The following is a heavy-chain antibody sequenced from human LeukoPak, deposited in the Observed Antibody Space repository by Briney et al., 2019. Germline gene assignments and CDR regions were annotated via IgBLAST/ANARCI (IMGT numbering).Heavy chain of an antibody. CDR3: ARDPNGVVDY. V-gene: IGHV1-18*01. Sequence: ASVKVSCKASGYTFTTYGISWVRQAPGQGLEWMGWISGSNGNTNYAQKLLGRVTMTTDTSTSAAYMELRSLRSDDSAVYYCARDPNGVVDYWGQGTLVTVSP. CDR1: GYTFTTYG. D-gene: IGHD2-8*01. CDR2: ISGSNGNT. J-gene: IGHJ4*02.